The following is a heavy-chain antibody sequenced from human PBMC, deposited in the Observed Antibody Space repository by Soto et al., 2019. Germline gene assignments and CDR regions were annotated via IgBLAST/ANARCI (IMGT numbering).Heavy chain of an antibody. CDR1: GFTFSSYS. D-gene: IGHD5-12*01. V-gene: IGHV3-21*01. J-gene: IGHJ4*02. Sequence: GGSLRLSCAASGFTFSSYSMNWVRQAPGKGLEWVSSISSSSSYIYYADSVKGRFTISRDNAKNSLYLQMNSLRAEDTAVYYCARGRTFRGSVVYVHSGYDREFDYWGQGTLVTVSS. CDR3: ARGRTFRGSVVYVHSGYDREFDY. CDR2: ISSSSSYI.